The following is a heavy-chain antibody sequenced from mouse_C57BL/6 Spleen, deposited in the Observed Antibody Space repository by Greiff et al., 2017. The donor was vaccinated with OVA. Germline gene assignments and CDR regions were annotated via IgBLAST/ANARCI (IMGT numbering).Heavy chain of an antibody. CDR3: TTGTTVVARGFDY. CDR2: IDPENGDT. CDR1: GFNIKDDY. Sequence: VQLKESGAELVRPGASVKLSCTASGFNIKDDYMHWVKQRPEQGLEWIGWIDPENGDTEYASKFQGKATITADTSSNTAYLQLSSLTSEDTAVYYCTTGTTVVARGFDYWGQGTTLTVSS. V-gene: IGHV14-4*01. J-gene: IGHJ2*01. D-gene: IGHD1-1*01.